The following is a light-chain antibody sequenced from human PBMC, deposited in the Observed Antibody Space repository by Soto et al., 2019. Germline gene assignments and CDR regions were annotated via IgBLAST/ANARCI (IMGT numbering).Light chain of an antibody. CDR3: QQYNSYSWT. CDR1: QSISSW. CDR2: KAS. V-gene: IGKV1-5*03. Sequence: DIQMTQSPSTLSASVGDRDTNTCRASQSISSWLAWYQQKPGKAPKLLIYKASSLESGVPSRFSGSGSGTEFTLTISSLQPDDFATYYCQQYNSYSWTVGQGTKVDIK. J-gene: IGKJ1*01.